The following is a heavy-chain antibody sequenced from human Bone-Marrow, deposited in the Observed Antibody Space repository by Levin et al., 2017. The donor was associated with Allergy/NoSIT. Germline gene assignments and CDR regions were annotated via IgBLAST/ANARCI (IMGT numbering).Heavy chain of an antibody. CDR3: ARTPGSYSFDY. V-gene: IGHV3-11*03. CDR1: GFTFSDYY. CDR2: ISGSSSYT. D-gene: IGHD3-10*01. Sequence: SCAASGFTFSDYYMSWIRQAPGKGLEWVSYISGSSSYTNYADSVKGRFTISRDNAKNSLYLQMNSLRAEDTAVYYCARTPGSYSFDYWGQGTLVTVSS. J-gene: IGHJ4*02.